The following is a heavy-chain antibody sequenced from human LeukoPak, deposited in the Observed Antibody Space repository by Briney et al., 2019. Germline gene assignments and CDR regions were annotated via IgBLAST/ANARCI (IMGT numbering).Heavy chain of an antibody. Sequence: GGSLRLSCAASGLXVSTNYMNWVRQAPGKGLEWVSVLYSGGNTYYADSVKGRFTISRDDSKNTLYLQMNSLRAEDTAVYYCARAPTSGSGNLLFDSRGQGTLVTVSS. CDR1: GLXVSTNY. CDR2: LYSGGNT. D-gene: IGHD3-10*01. CDR3: ARAPTSGSGNLLFDS. J-gene: IGHJ4*02. V-gene: IGHV3-53*01.